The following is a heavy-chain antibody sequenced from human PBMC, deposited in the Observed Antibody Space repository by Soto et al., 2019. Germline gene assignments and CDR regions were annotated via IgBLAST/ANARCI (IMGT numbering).Heavy chain of an antibody. CDR3: EIAVAGLYYFDS. J-gene: IGHJ4*02. CDR2: IYPGDSDT. Sequence: LGESLKISCKGSGYRFTSYWIGWVRQMPGKGLEWMAIIYPGDSDTRYSPSFQGQVTISADKSISTAYLQWSSLRASHTAMYYGEIAVAGLYYFDSFGQGNLVSVS. V-gene: IGHV5-51*01. CDR1: GYRFTSYW. D-gene: IGHD6-19*01.